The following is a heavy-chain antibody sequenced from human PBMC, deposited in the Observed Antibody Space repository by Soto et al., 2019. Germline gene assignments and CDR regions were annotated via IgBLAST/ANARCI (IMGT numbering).Heavy chain of an antibody. J-gene: IGHJ4*02. Sequence: QLQLQESGPGLVKPSETLSLTCTVSGGSISSSRYYWGWIRQPPGQGLEWIGSIYYSGRTYYNPSLKSRVTIAVDTSKNQFSLTLTSVTAADTAVYYCASSEFQWGQGTLVTVSS. CDR2: IYYSGRT. D-gene: IGHD3-10*01. V-gene: IGHV4-39*01. CDR1: GGSISSSRYY. CDR3: ASSEFQ.